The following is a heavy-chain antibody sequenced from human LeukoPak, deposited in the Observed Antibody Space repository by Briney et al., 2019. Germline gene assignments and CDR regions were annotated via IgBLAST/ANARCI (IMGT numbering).Heavy chain of an antibody. Sequence: SETLSLTCTVSGGSISSGAYYWSWIRQHPGKGLEWIGYIYYSGSTYYNPSLRSRLTISVDTSKTQFSLKLSSVTAADTAVYYCARTNYGDSYDAFDIWGQGTLVTVSS. D-gene: IGHD4-17*01. CDR3: ARTNYGDSYDAFDI. V-gene: IGHV4-31*03. CDR2: IYYSGST. J-gene: IGHJ3*02. CDR1: GGSISSGAYY.